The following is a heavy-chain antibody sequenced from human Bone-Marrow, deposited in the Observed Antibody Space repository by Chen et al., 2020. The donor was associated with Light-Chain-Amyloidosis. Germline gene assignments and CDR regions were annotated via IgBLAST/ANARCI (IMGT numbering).Heavy chain of an antibody. V-gene: IGHV3-23*01. CDR2: ISGSGGST. D-gene: IGHD3-3*01. CDR1: GFTFSSYA. Sequence: EVQLLESGGGLVQPGGSLRLSCAASGFTFSSYAMSWVRQAPGKGLEWVSAISGSGGSTYYADSVKGRFTISRDNSKNTLYLQMNSLRAEDTAVYYCAKDRYYDFWSGYFHWFDPWGQGTLVTVSS. J-gene: IGHJ5*02. CDR3: AKDRYYDFWSGYFHWFDP.